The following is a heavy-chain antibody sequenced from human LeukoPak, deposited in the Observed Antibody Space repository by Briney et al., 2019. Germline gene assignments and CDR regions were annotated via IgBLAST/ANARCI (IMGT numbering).Heavy chain of an antibody. V-gene: IGHV1-46*01. Sequence: ASVKVSCKASGYTFTSYYMHWVRQAPGQGLEWMGIINPSGGSTSYAQKFQGRVTMTRDMSTSTVYMELSSLRSEDTAMYYCARHSSSWYGFDYWGQGTLVTVSS. CDR2: INPSGGST. CDR1: GYTFTSYY. CDR3: ARHSSSWYGFDY. J-gene: IGHJ4*02. D-gene: IGHD6-13*01.